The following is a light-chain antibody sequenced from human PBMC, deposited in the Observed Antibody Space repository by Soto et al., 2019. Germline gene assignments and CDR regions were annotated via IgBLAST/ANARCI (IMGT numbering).Light chain of an antibody. V-gene: IGLV2-14*01. Sequence: QSALTQPASVSGSPGQSITISCTGTSSDVGGYNYVSWYQHHPVKAPKLMIYEVSNRPSGVSDRFSGSRSGNTASLTISGLQAEDESDYYCISYLTTSPLEVFGTGTKVTVL. CDR3: ISYLTTSPLEV. CDR1: SSDVGGYNY. J-gene: IGLJ1*01. CDR2: EVS.